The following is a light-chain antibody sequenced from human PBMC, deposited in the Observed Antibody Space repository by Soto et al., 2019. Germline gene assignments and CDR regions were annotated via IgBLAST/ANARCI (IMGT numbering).Light chain of an antibody. V-gene: IGKV1-12*01. Sequence: DIQMTQSPSSVSASVGDRVTITCRATQGIRSWLAWYQQKPGKAPKLLIYAASSLQSGVPSRFSGSGSGTDFTLTINNLQPEDFATYYCKQANSFPRTFGPGTKVDIK. J-gene: IGKJ3*01. CDR3: KQANSFPRT. CDR2: AAS. CDR1: QGIRSW.